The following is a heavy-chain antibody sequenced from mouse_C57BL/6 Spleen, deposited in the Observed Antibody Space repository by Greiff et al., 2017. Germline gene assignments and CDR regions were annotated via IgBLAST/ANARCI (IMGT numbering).Heavy chain of an antibody. CDR1: GYTFTSYW. Sequence: QVQLKQPGAELVRPGSSVKLSCKASGYTFTSYWMDWVKQRPGQGLEWIGNIYPSDSETHYNQKFKDKATLTVDKSSSTAYMQLSSLTSEDSAVYYCARHYGSSPSYAMDYWGQGTSVTVSS. D-gene: IGHD1-1*01. CDR2: IYPSDSET. V-gene: IGHV1-61*01. CDR3: ARHYGSSPSYAMDY. J-gene: IGHJ4*01.